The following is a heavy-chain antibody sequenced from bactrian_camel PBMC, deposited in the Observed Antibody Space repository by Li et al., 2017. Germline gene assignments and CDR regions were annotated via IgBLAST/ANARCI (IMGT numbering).Heavy chain of an antibody. J-gene: IGHJ4*01. Sequence: VQLVESGGGSVQAGGSLRLACTHSGYYSSYCLGWFRQAPGKEREGVAAIDDDGSTTYADSVKGRFTISQDNAKNTLYLQMNSLKPEDTAIYYCAAAKGLPDLLRGGYLSARSYNYWGRGTQVTVS. CDR1: GYYSSYC. D-gene: IGHD3*01. CDR2: IDDDGST. CDR3: AAAKGLPDLLRGGYLSARSYNY. V-gene: IGHV3S53*01.